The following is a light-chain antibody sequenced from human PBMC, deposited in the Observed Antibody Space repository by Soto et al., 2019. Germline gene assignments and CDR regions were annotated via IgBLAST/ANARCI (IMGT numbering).Light chain of an antibody. V-gene: IGLV2-23*01. CDR2: EGS. J-gene: IGLJ1*01. CDR3: CSYAGSNTFV. Sequence: QSALTQPASVSGSPGQSITISCTGTSSDVGSHNLVSWYQQHPGKAPKLMIYEGSKRPSGVSNRFSGSKSGNTASLTISGLQAEDEADYCCCSYAGSNTFVFGTGTKVTVL. CDR1: SSDVGSHNL.